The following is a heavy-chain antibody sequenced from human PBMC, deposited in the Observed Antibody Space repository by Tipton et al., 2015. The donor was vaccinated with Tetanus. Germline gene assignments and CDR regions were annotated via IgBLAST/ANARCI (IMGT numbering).Heavy chain of an antibody. Sequence: QLVQSGAEVKKPGESLKISCKGSGYIFTNYWIGWVRQKPGKGLEWMGIIYPGDSDTRYSPSFQGQVTISVDKSISTAYLQWSSLKASDTSMFYCARAHCSDGVCNFDFWGQGALVTVAS. CDR3: ARAHCSDGVCNFDF. CDR1: GYIFTNYW. D-gene: IGHD2-15*01. CDR2: IYPGDSDT. V-gene: IGHV5-51*01. J-gene: IGHJ4*02.